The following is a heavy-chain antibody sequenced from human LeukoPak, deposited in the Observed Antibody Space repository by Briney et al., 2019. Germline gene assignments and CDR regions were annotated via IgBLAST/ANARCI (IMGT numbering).Heavy chain of an antibody. Sequence: GESLKISCKGSGYSFTSYWIGWVRQMPGKGLEWMGIIYPGDSDTRHSPSFQGQVTISAVKSISTAYLQWSSLKASDTAMYYCATDSTRYDSSGYYYYYYGMDVWGQGTTVTVSS. D-gene: IGHD3-22*01. J-gene: IGHJ6*02. CDR1: GYSFTSYW. V-gene: IGHV5-51*01. CDR2: IYPGDSDT. CDR3: ATDSTRYDSSGYYYYYYGMDV.